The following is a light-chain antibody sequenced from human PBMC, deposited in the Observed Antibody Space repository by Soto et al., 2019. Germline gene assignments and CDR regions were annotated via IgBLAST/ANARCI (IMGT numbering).Light chain of an antibody. CDR3: QHYNSYSEA. V-gene: IGKV1-5*03. CDR1: QTISSW. J-gene: IGKJ1*01. CDR2: KAS. Sequence: DIQMTQSPSTLSGSVGDRVTITCRASQTISSWLAWYQQQPGKAPKLLIYKASTLKSGVPSRFSGSGSGTEFTLTISSLQADDVATYYCQHYNSYSEAFGQGTKVELK.